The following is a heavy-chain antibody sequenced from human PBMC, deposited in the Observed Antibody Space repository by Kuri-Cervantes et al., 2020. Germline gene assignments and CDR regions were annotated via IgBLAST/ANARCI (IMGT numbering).Heavy chain of an antibody. CDR1: GFTFSSYG. J-gene: IGHJ6*02. CDR3: AKEVGESSSRYQVGSWYYYYYGMDV. D-gene: IGHD6-13*01. CDR2: ISYDGSNK. V-gene: IGHV3-30*18. Sequence: GGSLRLSCAASGFTFSSYGMHWVRQAPGKGLEWVAVISYDGSNKYYADSVKGRFTISRDNSKNTLYLQMNSLRAEDTAVYYCAKEVGESSSRYQVGSWYYYYYGMDVWGQGTTVTVSS.